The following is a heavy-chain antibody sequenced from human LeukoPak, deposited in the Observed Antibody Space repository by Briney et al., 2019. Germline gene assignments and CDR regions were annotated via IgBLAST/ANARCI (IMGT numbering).Heavy chain of an antibody. D-gene: IGHD3-10*01. J-gene: IGHJ4*02. CDR1: GFPFSDYY. CDR3: ARLWFGEFNFDY. V-gene: IGHV4-39*01. CDR2: IYYSGST. Sequence: PGGSLRLSCTASGFPFSDYYIDWVRQPPGKGLEWIGSIYYSGSTYYNPSLKSRVTISVDTSKNQFSLKLSSVTAADTAVYYCARLWFGEFNFDYWGQGTLVTVSS.